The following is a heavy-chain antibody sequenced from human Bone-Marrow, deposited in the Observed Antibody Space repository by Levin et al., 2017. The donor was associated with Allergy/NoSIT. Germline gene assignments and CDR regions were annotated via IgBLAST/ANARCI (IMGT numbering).Heavy chain of an antibody. CDR2: INHSGST. Sequence: PSETLSLTCAVYGGSFSGYYWSWIRQPPGKGLEWIGEINHSGSTNYNPSLKSRVTISVDTSKNQFSLKLSSVTAADTAVYYCARRLSSQSSGWLDYWGQGTLVTVSS. D-gene: IGHD6-19*01. CDR3: ARRLSSQSSGWLDY. J-gene: IGHJ4*02. CDR1: GGSFSGYY. V-gene: IGHV4-34*01.